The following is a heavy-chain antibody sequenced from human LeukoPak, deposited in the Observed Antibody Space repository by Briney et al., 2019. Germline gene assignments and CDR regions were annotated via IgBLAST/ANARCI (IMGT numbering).Heavy chain of an antibody. V-gene: IGHV4-30-4*08. CDR1: GGSISSGSYS. CDR2: IYYSGST. J-gene: IGHJ4*02. Sequence: PSETLSLTCTVSGGSISSGSYSWSWIRQPAGKGLEWIGYIYYSGSTYHNPSLKSRVTISVDTSKNQFSLKLSSVTAADTAVYYCARGSRIDIVVVPAAMPFDYWGQGTLVTVSS. D-gene: IGHD2-2*01. CDR3: ARGSRIDIVVVPAAMPFDY.